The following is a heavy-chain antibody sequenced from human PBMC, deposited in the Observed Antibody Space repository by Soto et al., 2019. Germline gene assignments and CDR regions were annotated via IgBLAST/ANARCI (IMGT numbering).Heavy chain of an antibody. V-gene: IGHV4-30-2*01. J-gene: IGHJ4*02. CDR3: ARVPDY. CDR2: IYHGGST. CDR1: CGSISSGGYP. Sequence: SETLSLTWAVSCGSISSGGYPWSCLRQPPGKGLEWIGYIYHGGSTYYNPSLKSRVTISVDRSKNQFSLKLSSVTAADTAVYCCARVPDYWGQGTLVTVSS.